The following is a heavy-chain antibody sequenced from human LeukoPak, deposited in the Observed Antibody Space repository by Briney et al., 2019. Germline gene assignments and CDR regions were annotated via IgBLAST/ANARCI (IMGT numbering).Heavy chain of an antibody. V-gene: IGHV3-21*01. D-gene: IGHD4-17*01. CDR3: ARVGRATVTTDAFDI. Sequence: GGSLRLSCAASGFTFSSYSMNWVRQAPGKGLEWVSSISSSSSYIYYADSVKGRFTISRDNAKNSLYLQMNSLRAEDTAVYYCARVGRATVTTDAFDIWGQGTMVTVSS. J-gene: IGHJ3*02. CDR1: GFTFSSYS. CDR2: ISSSSSYI.